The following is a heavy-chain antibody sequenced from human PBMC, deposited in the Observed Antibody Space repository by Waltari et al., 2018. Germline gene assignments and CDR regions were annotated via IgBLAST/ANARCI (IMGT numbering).Heavy chain of an antibody. CDR3: FDYDSGY. Sequence: EVQLVESGGGLVQPGGSLSLSCAASGFTFSDHYMDWVRQAPGKGLEWVGRTRNKANSYTTEYAASVKGRFTISRDDSKNSLYLQMNSLKTEDTAVYYCFDYDSGYWGQGTLVTVSS. V-gene: IGHV3-72*01. D-gene: IGHD3-22*01. CDR1: GFTFSDHY. CDR2: TRNKANSYTT. J-gene: IGHJ4*02.